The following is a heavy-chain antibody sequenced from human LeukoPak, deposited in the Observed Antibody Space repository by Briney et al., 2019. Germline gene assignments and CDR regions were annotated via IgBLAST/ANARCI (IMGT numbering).Heavy chain of an antibody. V-gene: IGHV3-30*04. D-gene: IGHD2-15*01. CDR3: ARDRDAPAKYFFDY. Sequence: TVGSLRLSCAASGFTFSNYAMHWVRQAPGKGLEWVTGISNDGRDKHYADSVKGRFTFSRDNSKNTVYLQMNSLRAEDPAVYYCARDRDAPAKYFFDYWGQGTLVTVSS. J-gene: IGHJ4*02. CDR2: ISNDGRDK. CDR1: GFTFSNYA.